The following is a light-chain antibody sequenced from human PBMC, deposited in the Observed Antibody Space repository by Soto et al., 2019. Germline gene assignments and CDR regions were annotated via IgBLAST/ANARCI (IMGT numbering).Light chain of an antibody. CDR2: GAS. J-gene: IGKJ3*01. CDR3: QQYGSSPPREFT. Sequence: EIVLTQSPGTLSLSPGERATLSCRASQSVSSSYLAWYQQKPGQAPRLLIYGASSRATGIPDRFSGSGSGTDFTLTISRLEPEDFAVYYCQQYGSSPPREFTFGPGTKVDIK. CDR1: QSVSSSY. V-gene: IGKV3-20*01.